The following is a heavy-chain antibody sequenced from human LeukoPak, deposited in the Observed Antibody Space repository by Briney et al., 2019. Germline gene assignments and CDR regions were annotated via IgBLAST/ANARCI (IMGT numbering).Heavy chain of an antibody. CDR2: IYYSGST. CDR3: ARVNHGGIDY. D-gene: IGHD3-16*01. V-gene: IGHV4-31*03. Sequence: SETLSLNCTVSGDSISSGGYYWSWIRQHPGKGLEWIGYIYYSGSTYYNPSLKSRITISVDTSKTQFSLKLSSVTAADTAVYYCARVNHGGIDYWGQGTPVTVSS. CDR1: GDSISSGGYY. J-gene: IGHJ4*02.